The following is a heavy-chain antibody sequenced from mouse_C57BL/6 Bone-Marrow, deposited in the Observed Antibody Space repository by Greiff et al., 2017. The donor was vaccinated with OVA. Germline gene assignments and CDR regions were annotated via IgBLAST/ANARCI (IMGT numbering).Heavy chain of an antibody. D-gene: IGHD2-2*01. CDR1: GFTFSDYG. V-gene: IGHV5-17*01. Sequence: VQLKESGGGLVKPGGSLKLSCAASGFTFSDYGMHWVRQAPEKGLEWVAYISRGSSTIYYADTVKGRFTISRDNAKNTLFLQMTSLRSEDTAMYYCARGPWLPPYAMDYWDQGNSVTVTS. CDR3: ARGPWLPPYAMDY. CDR2: ISRGSSTI. J-gene: IGHJ4*01.